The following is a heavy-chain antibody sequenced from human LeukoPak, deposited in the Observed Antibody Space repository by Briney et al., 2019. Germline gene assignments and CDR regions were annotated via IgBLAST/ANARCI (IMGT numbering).Heavy chain of an antibody. CDR3: ARDPSSLSGWYDWGAFDI. Sequence: GGSLRLSCAASGFTFSSYAMHWVRQAPGKGLEWVAVISYDGSNKYYADSVKGRFTISRDNSKNTLYLQMNSLRAEDTAVYYCARDPSSLSGWYDWGAFDIWGQGTMVTVSS. J-gene: IGHJ3*02. V-gene: IGHV3-30-3*01. D-gene: IGHD6-19*01. CDR2: ISYDGSNK. CDR1: GFTFSSYA.